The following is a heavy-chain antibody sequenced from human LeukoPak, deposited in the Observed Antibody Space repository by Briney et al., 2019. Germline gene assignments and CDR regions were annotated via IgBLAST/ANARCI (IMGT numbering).Heavy chain of an antibody. J-gene: IGHJ4*02. D-gene: IGHD6-13*01. Sequence: PGGSLRLSCAASGFTVSSDYMTWVRQAPGKGLEWVSVIYRSGSTNYADSVKGRFTISRDNSKNTLYLQMNSLRVEDTAVYYCAREAAVDPYYLDFWGQGTLVTVSS. CDR2: IYRSGST. CDR3: AREAAVDPYYLDF. CDR1: GFTVSSDY. V-gene: IGHV3-66*01.